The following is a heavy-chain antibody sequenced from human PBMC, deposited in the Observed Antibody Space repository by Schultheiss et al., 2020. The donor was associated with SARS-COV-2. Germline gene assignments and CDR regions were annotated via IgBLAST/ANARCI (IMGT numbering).Heavy chain of an antibody. CDR3: ARATHYSSSWPYDY. Sequence: SETLSLTCAVYGGSFSGYYWSWIRQPPGKGLEWIGYIYYSGSTNYNPSLKSRVTISVDTSKNQFSLKLSSVTAADTAVYYCARATHYSSSWPYDYWGQGTLVTVSS. J-gene: IGHJ4*02. CDR2: IYYSGST. V-gene: IGHV4-59*01. CDR1: GGSFSGYY. D-gene: IGHD6-13*01.